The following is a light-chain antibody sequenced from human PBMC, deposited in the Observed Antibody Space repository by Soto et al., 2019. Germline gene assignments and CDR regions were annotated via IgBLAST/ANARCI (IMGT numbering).Light chain of an antibody. CDR3: SSYTRSSSYV. CDR2: DVS. J-gene: IGLJ1*01. Sequence: QSVLTQPASVSGSPGQSITISCTGTSSDVGGYNYVSWYQQHPGKAPKLMIYDVSNRPSGVSNRFSGSKSGNTASLTISGLQAEDEDDYYCSSYTRSSSYVFGTGTKVTVL. CDR1: SSDVGGYNY. V-gene: IGLV2-14*01.